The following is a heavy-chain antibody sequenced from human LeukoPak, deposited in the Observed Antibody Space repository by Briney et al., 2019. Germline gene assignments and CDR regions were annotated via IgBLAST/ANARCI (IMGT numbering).Heavy chain of an antibody. CDR1: GFTFSSYT. D-gene: IGHD4-4*01. J-gene: IGHJ4*02. CDR2: ISYDGSNK. Sequence: PGGSLCLSCAASGFTFSSYTMHWVRPAPGQGLEWVAVISYDGSNKYYADSVKGRFTISRDNSKNTLYLQMNSLRAEDTAVYYCARDRNAFDYWGQGTLVTVSS. CDR3: ARDRNAFDY. V-gene: IGHV3-30-3*01.